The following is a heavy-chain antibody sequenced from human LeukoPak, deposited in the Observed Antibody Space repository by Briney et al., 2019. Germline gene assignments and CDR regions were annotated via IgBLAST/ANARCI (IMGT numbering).Heavy chain of an antibody. CDR3: AKQGIWFGELSLDY. V-gene: IGHV3-23*01. CDR1: GSTFSSYA. CDR2: ISGSGGST. J-gene: IGHJ4*02. Sequence: GGSLRLSCAVSGSTFSSYAMSWVRQAPGKGLEWVSAISGSGGSTYYADSVKGRFTISRDNSKNTLYLQMNSLRAQDTAVYYCAKQGIWFGELSLDYWGQGTLVTVSS. D-gene: IGHD3-10*01.